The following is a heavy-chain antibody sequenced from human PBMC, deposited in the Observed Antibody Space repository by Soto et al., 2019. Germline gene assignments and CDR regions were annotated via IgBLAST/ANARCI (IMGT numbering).Heavy chain of an antibody. J-gene: IGHJ6*02. D-gene: IGHD3-3*01. CDR3: ARAADTYYDFWSGYYRVYYYYGMDV. CDR2: IIPIFGTA. CDR1: GGTFSSYA. Sequence: SVKVSCKASGGTFSSYAISWVRQAPGQGLEWMGGIIPIFGTANYAQKFQGRVTITADESTSTAYMELSSLRSEDTAVYYCARAADTYYDFWSGYYRVYYYYGMDVWGQGTTVTVSS. V-gene: IGHV1-69*13.